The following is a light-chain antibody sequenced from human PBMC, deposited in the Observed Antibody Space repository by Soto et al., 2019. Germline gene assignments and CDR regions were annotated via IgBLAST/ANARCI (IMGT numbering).Light chain of an antibody. CDR2: DAS. CDR1: QTVSSY. Sequence: PGERATLSCRASQTVSSYLLWYQQKPGQAPRLLIYDASNRATGVPARFTGSGSETDFTLTISSLEPEDFAVYYCQQRSNWITFGQGTRLEIK. CDR3: QQRSNWIT. V-gene: IGKV3-11*01. J-gene: IGKJ5*01.